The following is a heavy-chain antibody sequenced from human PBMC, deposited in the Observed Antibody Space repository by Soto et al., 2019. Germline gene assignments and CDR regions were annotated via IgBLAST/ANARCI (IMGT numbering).Heavy chain of an antibody. CDR2: ISYDGSNK. D-gene: IGHD1-1*01. CDR1: GFTFSSYG. J-gene: IGHJ4*02. Sequence: PPGSLRLSCAASGFTFSSYGMHWVRQAPGKGLEWVAVISYDGSNKYYADSVKGRFTISRDNSKNTLYLQMNSLRAEDTAVYYCAKEQNWNPSGLCDYGGQGTL. CDR3: AKEQNWNPSGLCDY. V-gene: IGHV3-30*18.